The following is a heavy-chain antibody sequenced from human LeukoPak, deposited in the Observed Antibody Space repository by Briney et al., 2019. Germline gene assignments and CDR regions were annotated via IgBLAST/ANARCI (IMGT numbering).Heavy chain of an antibody. CDR3: ARGMVRGVIDFLDY. J-gene: IGHJ4*02. V-gene: IGHV3-66*02. D-gene: IGHD3-10*01. CDR1: GFTVSSNY. Sequence: QPGGSLRLSCAASGFTVSSNYMCWVRQAPGKGLEWVSVIYSGGSTYYADSVKGRFTISRDNSKNTLYLQMNSLRAEDTAVYYCARGMVRGVIDFLDYWGQGTLVTVSS. CDR2: IYSGGST.